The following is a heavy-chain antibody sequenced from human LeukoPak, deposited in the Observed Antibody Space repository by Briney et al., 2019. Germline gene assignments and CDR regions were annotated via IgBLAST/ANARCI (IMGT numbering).Heavy chain of an antibody. CDR1: GGSINNDIYS. CDR3: ARTHYYYYYMDV. Sequence: SETLSLTCNVSGGSINNDIYSWGWIRQPPGKGLEWIGSIHYSGNTYYNPSLKSRLSISVDTSKNQFSLTLNSVTAADSAVYYCARTHYYYYYMDVWGKGTTVTVSS. CDR2: IHYSGNT. V-gene: IGHV4-39*01. J-gene: IGHJ6*03.